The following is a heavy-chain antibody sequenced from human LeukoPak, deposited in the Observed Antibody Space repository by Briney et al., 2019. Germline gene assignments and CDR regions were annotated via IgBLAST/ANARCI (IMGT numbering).Heavy chain of an antibody. D-gene: IGHD6-19*01. V-gene: IGHV3-21*01. CDR3: ARGKYSSGWFDY. CDR2: ITTSSTYI. J-gene: IGHJ4*02. CDR1: GFTFSSYS. Sequence: PGGSLRLSCAASGFTFSSYSMSWVRQAPGKGLEWVSSITTSSTYISYEDSVKRRFTISRDNAKNSLYLQMNSLRAADTAVYYCARGKYSSGWFDYWGQGTLVTVSS.